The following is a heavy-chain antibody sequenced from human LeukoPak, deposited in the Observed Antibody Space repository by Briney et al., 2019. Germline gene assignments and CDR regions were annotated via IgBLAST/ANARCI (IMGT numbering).Heavy chain of an antibody. CDR1: GFTFSSYS. Sequence: GGALRLSCAAPGFTFSSYSMNWVREAPGKGLEGVSSISSSSSYIYYADSVKGRFTISRDNAKNSLYLQMNSLRAEDTAVYYCARDKRGGYSGYDYSSGMDGWGKGPTVTVSS. D-gene: IGHD5-12*01. J-gene: IGHJ6*04. V-gene: IGHV3-21*01. CDR3: ARDKRGGYSGYDYSSGMDG. CDR2: ISSSSSYI.